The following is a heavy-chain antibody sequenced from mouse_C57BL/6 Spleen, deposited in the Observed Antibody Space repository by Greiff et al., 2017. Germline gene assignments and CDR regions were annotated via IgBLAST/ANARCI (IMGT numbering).Heavy chain of an antibody. Sequence: QVQLQQSGAELVRPGASVTLSCKASGYTFTDYEMHWVKQTPVHGLEWIGAIDPETGGTAYNQKFKGKAILTADKSSSTAYMELRSLTSEDSAVYYCTRKRGGVYYYAVDYWGQGTSVTVSS. CDR2: IDPETGGT. CDR3: TRKRGGVYYYAVDY. CDR1: GYTFTDYE. J-gene: IGHJ4*01. V-gene: IGHV1-15*01.